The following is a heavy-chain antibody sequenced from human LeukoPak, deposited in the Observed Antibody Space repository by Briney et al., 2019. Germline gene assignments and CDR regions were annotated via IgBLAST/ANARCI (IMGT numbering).Heavy chain of an antibody. CDR1: GFTFSSYA. CDR3: AREAGTSYDWFDP. Sequence: GGSLRLSCGASGFTFSSYAMSWVRQAPGKGLDWVSSISGSAASIYYADSVRGRFIISRDNSQSTLYLQMYNLRAEDTAVYYCAREAGTSYDWFDPWGQGTLVTVSS. J-gene: IGHJ5*02. CDR2: ISGSAASI. V-gene: IGHV3-23*01. D-gene: IGHD6-19*01.